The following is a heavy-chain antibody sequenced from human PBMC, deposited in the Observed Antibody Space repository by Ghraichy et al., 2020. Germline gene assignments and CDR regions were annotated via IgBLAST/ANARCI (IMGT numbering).Heavy chain of an antibody. CDR2: INHSGST. CDR3: ARGRRRAGVEFYY. V-gene: IGHV4-34*01. D-gene: IGHD2-8*01. J-gene: IGHJ4*02. Sequence: SETLSLTCAVYGGSFSGYYWSWIRQPPGKGLEWIGEINHSGSTNYNPSLKSRVTISVDTSKNQFSLKLSSVTAADTAVYYCARGRRRAGVEFYYWGQGTLVTVSS. CDR1: GGSFSGYY.